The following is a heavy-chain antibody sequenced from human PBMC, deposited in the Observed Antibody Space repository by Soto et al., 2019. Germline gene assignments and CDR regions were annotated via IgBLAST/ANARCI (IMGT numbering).Heavy chain of an antibody. Sequence: ETLSLTCTVSGGSIDSGDYYWSWIRQPPGKGLEWIGYVYYSGTTNYNPFLKSRVTLSLDKSKNQFSLKMNSVTAADTAVYYCARWGDIVATITGYYGMDVWGQGTTVTVSS. D-gene: IGHD5-12*01. V-gene: IGHV4-61*08. J-gene: IGHJ6*02. CDR3: ARWGDIVATITGYYGMDV. CDR1: GGSIDSGDYY. CDR2: VYYSGTT.